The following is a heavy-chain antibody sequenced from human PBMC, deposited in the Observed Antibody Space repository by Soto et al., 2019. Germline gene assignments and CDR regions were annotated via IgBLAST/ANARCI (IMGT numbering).Heavy chain of an antibody. Sequence: GGSLRLSCAASGFTFSSYWMSWVRQAPGKGLEWVANIKQDGSEKYYVDSVKGRFTISRDNAKNSLYLQMNSLRAEDTAVYYCARGPHGGIVVVVAAWWFDPWGQGTLVTVSS. J-gene: IGHJ5*02. V-gene: IGHV3-7*01. CDR1: GFTFSSYW. CDR2: IKQDGSEK. CDR3: ARGPHGGIVVVVAAWWFDP. D-gene: IGHD2-15*01.